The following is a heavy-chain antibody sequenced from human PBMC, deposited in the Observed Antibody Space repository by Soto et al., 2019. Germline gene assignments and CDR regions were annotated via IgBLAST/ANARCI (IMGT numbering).Heavy chain of an antibody. J-gene: IGHJ3*02. D-gene: IGHD3-3*02. V-gene: IGHV1-69*13. Sequence: GVSVKVSCKASGGTFSSYAISWVRQAPGQGLEWMGGIIPIFGTANYAQKFQGRVTITADESTSTAYMELSSLRSEDTAVYYCARNIREGLFAFAIWGKGKMVTVPS. CDR1: GGTFSSYA. CDR3: ARNIREGLFAFAI. CDR2: IIPIFGTA.